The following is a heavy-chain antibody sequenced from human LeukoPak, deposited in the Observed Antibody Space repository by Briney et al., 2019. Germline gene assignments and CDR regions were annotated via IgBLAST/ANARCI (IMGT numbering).Heavy chain of an antibody. CDR3: ARRDHIAGRLDY. CDR1: GFTLSTYE. V-gene: IGHV3-48*03. J-gene: IGHJ4*02. D-gene: IGHD6-6*01. CDR2: INRDGGII. Sequence: GGSLRLSCAAAGFTLSTYEMSWVRQAPGKGLEWVSYINRDGGIIYYADSVRGRFTISRDTAKNSLDLQMNSLRVEDTAIYYCARRDHIAGRLDYWGQGTLVTVSS.